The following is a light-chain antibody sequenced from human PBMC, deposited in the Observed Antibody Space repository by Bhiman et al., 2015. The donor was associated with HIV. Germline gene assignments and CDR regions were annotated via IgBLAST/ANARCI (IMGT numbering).Light chain of an antibody. CDR1: SSDVGGYNY. CDR2: AVS. V-gene: IGLV2-14*03. Sequence: QSALTQPASVSGSPGQSITISCTGTSSDVGGYNYVSWYQQHPGKAPKLLIYAVSNRPSGVSDRFSGSKSGNTASLTISGLQAEDEADYYCSSYISSSPPYLFGTGTKVTVL. J-gene: IGLJ1*01. CDR3: SSYISSSPPYL.